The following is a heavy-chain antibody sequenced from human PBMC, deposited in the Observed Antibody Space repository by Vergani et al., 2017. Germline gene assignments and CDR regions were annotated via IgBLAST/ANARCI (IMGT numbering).Heavy chain of an antibody. CDR2: IKQDGSGK. J-gene: IGHJ6*03. V-gene: IGHV3-7*01. CDR3: AREEYEAYDFWSCYYPGYYYYYMDV. CDR1: GFTFSSYW. D-gene: IGHD3-3*01. Sequence: EVQLVESGGGLVQPGGSLRLSCAASGFTFSSYWMSWVRQAPGKGLEWVANIKQDGSGKYYVDSGKGRFTISRDNAKNSLYLQMNSLRAEDTAVYYCAREEYEAYDFWSCYYPGYYYYYMDVWGKGTTVTVSS.